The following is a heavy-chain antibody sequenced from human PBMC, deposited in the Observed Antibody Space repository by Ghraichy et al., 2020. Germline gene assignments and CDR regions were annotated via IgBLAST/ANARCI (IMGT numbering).Heavy chain of an antibody. V-gene: IGHV3-15*01. CDR1: GFTFSNAW. J-gene: IGHJ4*02. CDR3: TTDAIPNYYYDLGY. Sequence: LTCAASGFTFSNAWMSWVRQAPGKGLEWIGRIKSKTDGGTTDYAAPVKGRFTISRDDSKNTLYLQMNSLKTEDTAVYYCTTDAIPNYYYDLGYWGQGTLVTVSS. CDR2: IKSKTDGGTT. D-gene: IGHD3-22*01.